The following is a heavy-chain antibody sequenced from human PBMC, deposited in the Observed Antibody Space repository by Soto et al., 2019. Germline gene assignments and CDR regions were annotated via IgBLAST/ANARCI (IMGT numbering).Heavy chain of an antibody. D-gene: IGHD2-21*01. CDR3: VRGGGGGLFEH. CDR1: GFTLSNHG. V-gene: IGHV3-30*03. CDR2: TSSDGSIE. Sequence: SLRLSCAASGFTLSNHGMQWVRQAPGKGLEWVAVTSSDGSIEHYADSVKGRFTISRDNTESSLFLQMNSLGVDDTAVYSCVRGGGGGLFEHWGQGVLVTVSS. J-gene: IGHJ4*02.